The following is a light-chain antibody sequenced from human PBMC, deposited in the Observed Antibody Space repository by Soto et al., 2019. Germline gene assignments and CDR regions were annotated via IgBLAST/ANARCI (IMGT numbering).Light chain of an antibody. Sequence: DIQMTQSPSSLSASVGDRVTITCQASQDISNYLNWYQQKPGKAPKLLIYDASNLETGVPSRFSASGSATDFTFTISSLQPEDIATYYCQQYDNIPFTFGPGTKVDIK. V-gene: IGKV1-33*01. CDR2: DAS. CDR3: QQYDNIPFT. J-gene: IGKJ3*01. CDR1: QDISNY.